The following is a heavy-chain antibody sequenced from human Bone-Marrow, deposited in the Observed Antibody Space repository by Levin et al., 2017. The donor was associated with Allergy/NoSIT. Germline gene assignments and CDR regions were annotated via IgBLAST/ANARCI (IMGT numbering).Heavy chain of an antibody. D-gene: IGHD5-18*01. V-gene: IGHV1-69*13. CDR3: ARGPATAMVLPPIFD. CDR1: GGTFSSYA. CDR2: IIPIFGTA. Sequence: SVKVSCKASGGTFSSYAISWVRQAPGQGLEWMGGIIPIFGTANYAQKFQGRVTITADESTSTAYMELSSLRSEDTAVYYCARGPATAMVLPPIFDWGQGTLVTVSS. J-gene: IGHJ4*02.